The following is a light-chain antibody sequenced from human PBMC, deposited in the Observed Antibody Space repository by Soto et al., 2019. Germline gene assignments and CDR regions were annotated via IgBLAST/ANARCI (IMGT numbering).Light chain of an antibody. CDR3: QVWDSSTGV. CDR1: NIGSKN. Sequence: SSELTQPLSVSVALGQTARITCGGNNIGSKNVHWYQQKPGQAPVLAIYRDSNRPSGIPERFSGSNSGNTATLTISRAQAGDEADYYCQVWDSSTGVFGTGTKLTVL. CDR2: RDS. J-gene: IGLJ1*01. V-gene: IGLV3-9*01.